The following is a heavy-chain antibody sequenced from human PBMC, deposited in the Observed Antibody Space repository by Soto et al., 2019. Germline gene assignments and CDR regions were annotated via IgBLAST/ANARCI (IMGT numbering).Heavy chain of an antibody. CDR2: IYHSGSA. J-gene: IGHJ5*02. D-gene: IGHD3-9*01. Sequence: PSETLSLSCTFACCSIISGGYYLIWIRQPPGQGLEWIGEIYHSGSAIYTPSLKSRVTLSLDESKNEFSLNVDSVTAADTAVYYCARSVILTGGSYKGLISLHYFATWGPGTLVTVSS. V-gene: IGHV4-39*07. CDR3: ARSVILTGGSYKGLISLHYFAT. CDR1: CCSIISGGYY.